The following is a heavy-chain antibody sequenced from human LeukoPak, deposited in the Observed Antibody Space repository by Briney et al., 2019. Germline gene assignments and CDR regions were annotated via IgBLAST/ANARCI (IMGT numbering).Heavy chain of an antibody. CDR2: IIPIFGTA. D-gene: IGHD3-22*01. Sequence: SVTVSCTASGGTFSSYAISWVRQAPGQGLEWMGGIIPIFGTANYAQKFQGRVTITADESTSTAYMELSSLRSEDTAVYYCARAYYYDSSGYYLKTDYWGQGTLVTVSS. CDR3: ARAYYYDSSGYYLKTDY. V-gene: IGHV1-69*13. CDR1: GGTFSSYA. J-gene: IGHJ4*02.